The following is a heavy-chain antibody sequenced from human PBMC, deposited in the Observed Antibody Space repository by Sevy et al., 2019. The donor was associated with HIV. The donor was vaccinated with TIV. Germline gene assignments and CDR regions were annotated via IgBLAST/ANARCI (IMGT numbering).Heavy chain of an antibody. CDR3: AKVYTYYMDV. Sequence: GESLKISCAASGFTFSSYAMSWVRQAPGKGLEWVSAISGSGGSTYYADSVKGRFTISRDNSKNTLYLQMNSLRAEDTAVYYCAKVYTYYMDVWGKGTTVTVSS. J-gene: IGHJ6*03. D-gene: IGHD3-16*01. CDR1: GFTFSSYA. CDR2: ISGSGGST. V-gene: IGHV3-23*01.